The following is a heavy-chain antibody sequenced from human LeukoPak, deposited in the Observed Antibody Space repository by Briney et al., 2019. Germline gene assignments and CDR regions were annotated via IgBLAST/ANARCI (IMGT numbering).Heavy chain of an antibody. CDR1: GFTFSSYS. D-gene: IGHD5-18*01. CDR3: AKGSFRGYRYEVLWY. V-gene: IGHV3-48*01. J-gene: IGHJ4*02. CDR2: ISSSSSTI. Sequence: GGSLRLSCAASGFTFSSYSMNWVRQAPGKGLEWVSYISSSSSTIYYADSVKGRFTISRDNAKNSLYLQMNSLRAEDTAVYYCAKGSFRGYRYEVLWYWGQGTLVTVSS.